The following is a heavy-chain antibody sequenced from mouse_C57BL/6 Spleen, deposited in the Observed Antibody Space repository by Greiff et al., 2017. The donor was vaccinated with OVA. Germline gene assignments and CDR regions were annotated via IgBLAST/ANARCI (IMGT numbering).Heavy chain of an antibody. D-gene: IGHD2-4*01. J-gene: IGHJ4*01. CDR3: ARRYDYGNAMDY. CDR1: GYAFSSSW. V-gene: IGHV1-82*01. CDR2: IYPGVGDT. Sequence: LVESGPELVKPGASVKISCKASGYAFSSSWMNWVKQRPGKGLEWIGRIYPGVGDTNYNGKFKGKATLTADKSSSTAYMQLSSLTSEDSAVYFCARRYDYGNAMDYWGQGTSVTVSS.